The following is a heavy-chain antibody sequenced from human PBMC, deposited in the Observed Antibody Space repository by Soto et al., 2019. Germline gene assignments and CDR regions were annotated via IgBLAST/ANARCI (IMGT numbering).Heavy chain of an antibody. J-gene: IGHJ3*02. CDR2: IYYSGST. V-gene: IGHV4-31*03. CDR3: ARARGDYVVGYAFDT. CDR1: GGSISSGGYY. Sequence: QVQLQESGPGLVKPSQTLSLTCPVSGGSISSGGYYWRWIRQHPGKGLEWIGYIYYSGSTYYTPSLKSRDTLAGDTSKIQFYRKLSSVTAADTSVYYCARARGDYVVGYAFDTWGQGTMVTVSS. D-gene: IGHD2-21*02.